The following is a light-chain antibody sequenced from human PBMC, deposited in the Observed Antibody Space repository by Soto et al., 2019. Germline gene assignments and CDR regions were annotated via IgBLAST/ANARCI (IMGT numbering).Light chain of an antibody. CDR2: KAS. Sequence: DIKMTQSPSTLSASVGDRVTITCRASQSISSWLAWYQQKPGKAPKPLIYKASSLESGVPSRFSGSGSGTYFTLTISSLEPDYFAPYYCHQYNSYWTFGQGTKVEIK. CDR1: QSISSW. CDR3: HQYNSYWT. V-gene: IGKV1-5*03. J-gene: IGKJ1*01.